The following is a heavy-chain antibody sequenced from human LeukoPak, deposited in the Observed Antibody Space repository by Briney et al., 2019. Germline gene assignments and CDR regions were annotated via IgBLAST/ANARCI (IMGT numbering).Heavy chain of an antibody. Sequence: GGSLRLSCAASGFTFSSYAMHWVRQAPGKGPEWVAVISYDGSNKYYADSVKGRFTISRDNSKTTLYLQMNSLRAEDTAVYYCARDGRGDYYDSSGRLDYWGQGTLVTVSS. CDR2: ISYDGSNK. D-gene: IGHD3-22*01. J-gene: IGHJ4*02. CDR1: GFTFSSYA. V-gene: IGHV3-30-3*01. CDR3: ARDGRGDYYDSSGRLDY.